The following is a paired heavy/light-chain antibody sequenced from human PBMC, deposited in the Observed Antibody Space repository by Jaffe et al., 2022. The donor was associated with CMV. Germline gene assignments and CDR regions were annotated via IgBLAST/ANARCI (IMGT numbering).Light chain of an antibody. CDR3: QQSYSTPPST. J-gene: IGKJ2*01. Sequence: DIQMTQSPSSLSASVGDRVTITCRASQSISSYLNWYQQKPGKAPKLLIYAASSLQSGVPSRFSGSGSGTDFTLTISSLQPEDFATYYCQQSYSTPPSTFGQGTKLEIK. CDR2: AAS. CDR1: QSISSY. V-gene: IGKV1-39*01.
Heavy chain of an antibody. CDR1: GFTFSDYY. CDR3: AREITIFGVHNWFDP. J-gene: IGHJ5*02. Sequence: QVQLVESGGGLVKPGGSLRLSCAASGFTFSDYYMSWIRQAPGKGLEWVSYISSSGSTIYYADSVKGRFTISRDNAKNSLYLQMNSLRAEDTAVYYCAREITIFGVHNWFDPWGQGTLVTVSS. CDR2: ISSSGSTI. V-gene: IGHV3-11*01. D-gene: IGHD3-3*01.